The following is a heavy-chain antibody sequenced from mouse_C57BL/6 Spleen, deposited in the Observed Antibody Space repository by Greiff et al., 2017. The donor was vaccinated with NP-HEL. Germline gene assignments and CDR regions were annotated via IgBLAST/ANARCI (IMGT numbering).Heavy chain of an antibody. CDR1: GFNIKNTY. CDR2: IDPANGNT. V-gene: IGHV14-3*01. D-gene: IGHD1-1*01. Sequence: EVQWVESVAELVRPGASVKLSCTASGFNIKNTYMHWVKQRPEQGLEWIGRIDPANGNTKYAPKFQGKATITADTSSNTAYLQLSSLTSEDTAIYYCAIFITTVVGAMDYWGQGTSVTVSS. CDR3: AIFITTVVGAMDY. J-gene: IGHJ4*01.